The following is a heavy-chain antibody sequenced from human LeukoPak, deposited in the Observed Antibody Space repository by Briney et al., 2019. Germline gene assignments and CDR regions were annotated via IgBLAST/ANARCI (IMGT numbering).Heavy chain of an antibody. CDR2: ITSNGGTT. CDR1: GFTFSSYI. Sequence: GGSLRLSCSASGFTFSSYIMHWARQAPGKGLEYISAITSNGGTTYYADSVKGRVTISRDNSKNTLYLQMSSLRPEDTAVYYCARDNPPGYYDSSGTYYFDYRGQGTLVTVSS. V-gene: IGHV3-64D*09. J-gene: IGHJ4*02. CDR3: ARDNPPGYYDSSGTYYFDY. D-gene: IGHD3-22*01.